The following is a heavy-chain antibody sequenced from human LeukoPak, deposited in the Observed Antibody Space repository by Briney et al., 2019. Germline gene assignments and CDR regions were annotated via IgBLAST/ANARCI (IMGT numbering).Heavy chain of an antibody. CDR1: GGSISTSDYN. J-gene: IGHJ4*02. D-gene: IGHD2-15*01. Sequence: AETLSLTCTVSGGSISTSDYNWGWIRQPPGKGLEWIGSINYSGNTYYNPSLKSRVTISVDTSKNQFSLKLCSVTAADTAVYYCARTGMVGAADYWGQGTLVTVSS. V-gene: IGHV4-39*01. CDR2: INYSGNT. CDR3: ARTGMVGAADY.